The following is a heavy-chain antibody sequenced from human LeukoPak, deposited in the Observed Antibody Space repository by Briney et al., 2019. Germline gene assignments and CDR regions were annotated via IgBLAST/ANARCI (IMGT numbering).Heavy chain of an antibody. D-gene: IGHD6-13*01. Sequence: GGSLRLSCAASGLTFSSYWMHWVRQAPGKGLVWVSRINTDGSSTSYADSVKGPFTISRDNAKNTLYLQMNSLRAEDTAVYYCAREGLIQQLAFDIWGQGTMVTVSS. J-gene: IGHJ3*02. V-gene: IGHV3-74*01. CDR2: INTDGSST. CDR3: AREGLIQQLAFDI. CDR1: GLTFSSYW.